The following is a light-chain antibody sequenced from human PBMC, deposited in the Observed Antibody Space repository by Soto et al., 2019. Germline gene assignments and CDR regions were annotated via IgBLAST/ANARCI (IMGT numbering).Light chain of an antibody. CDR1: QGISSY. CDR3: QQLNSYLGGT. Sequence: DIQLTQSPCFLSASVGDRVTITCRASQGISSYLAWYQQKPGKAPKLLIYAASTLQSGVPSRSSGSGSGTEFTLTISSLQPEDFATYYCQQLNSYLGGTFGQGTRLEIK. V-gene: IGKV1-9*01. J-gene: IGKJ5*01. CDR2: AAS.